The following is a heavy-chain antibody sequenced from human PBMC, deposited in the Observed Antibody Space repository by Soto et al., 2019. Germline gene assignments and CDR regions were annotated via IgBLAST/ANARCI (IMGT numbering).Heavy chain of an antibody. CDR3: ARVMHSSSWSKAPVLGY. J-gene: IGHJ4*02. V-gene: IGHV1-46*03. CDR1: GYTFTSYY. D-gene: IGHD6-13*01. CDR2: INPSGGST. Sequence: ASVKVSCKASGYTFTSYYMHWVRQAPGQGLEWMGIINPSGGSTSYTQKFQGRVTMTRDTSTSTVYMELSSLRSEDTAVYYCARVMHSSSWSKAPVLGYWGQGTLVTVPQ.